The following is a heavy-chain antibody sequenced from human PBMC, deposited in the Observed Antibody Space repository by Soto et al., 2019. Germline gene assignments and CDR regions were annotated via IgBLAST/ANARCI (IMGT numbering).Heavy chain of an antibody. J-gene: IGHJ5*02. V-gene: IGHV1-3*01. D-gene: IGHD2-8*01. CDR2: INAGNGDA. CDR1: GYPFISYV. CDR3: AGDRYCTNGVCYTGWFDP. Sequence: QVQLVQSGAEVKKPGASVKVSCKASGYPFISYVIHWVRQAPGQRLEWMGWINAGNGDAKCSQKLQDRVTITWDTSASTAHMEVSSLRSEDTAVYYCAGDRYCTNGVCYTGWFDPWGQGTLVTVSS.